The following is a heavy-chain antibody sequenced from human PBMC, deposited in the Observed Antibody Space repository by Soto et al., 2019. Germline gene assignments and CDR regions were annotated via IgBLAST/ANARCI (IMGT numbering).Heavy chain of an antibody. CDR2: INAGNGNT. CDR3: ARGPGGPDGPGDY. D-gene: IGHD2-15*01. Sequence: QVQLVQSGAEVKKPGASVKVSCKASGYTFTSYAMHWVRQAPGQRLEWMRWINAGNGNTKYSQKFQGRVTITRDTSASTAYMELSSLRSEDTAVYYCARGPGGPDGPGDYWGQGTLVTVSS. V-gene: IGHV1-3*01. J-gene: IGHJ4*02. CDR1: GYTFTSYA.